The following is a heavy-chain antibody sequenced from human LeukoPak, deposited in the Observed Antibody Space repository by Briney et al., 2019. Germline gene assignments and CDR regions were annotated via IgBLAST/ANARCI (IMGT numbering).Heavy chain of an antibody. CDR1: GCTFSSYS. Sequence: PGGSLTLSCPGSGCTFSSYSMNWVRQAPGKGLEWISYITSSSANTFYADSVKGRFTISRDNVKNSLFLQMNSLRVEDTAVYYCARDLHYAFDIWGQGTMVTVSS. J-gene: IGHJ3*02. CDR2: ITSSSANT. V-gene: IGHV3-48*01. CDR3: ARDLHYAFDI.